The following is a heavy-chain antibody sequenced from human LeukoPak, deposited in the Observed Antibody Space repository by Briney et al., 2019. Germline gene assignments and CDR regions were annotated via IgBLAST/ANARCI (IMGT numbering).Heavy chain of an antibody. J-gene: IGHJ4*02. CDR1: GFTFSSYS. D-gene: IGHD2-21*02. CDR2: ISSSSSYI. CDR3: ARDDLAYCGGDCYSSDY. Sequence: PGGSLRLSCAASGFTFSSYSMNWVRQAPGKGLEWVSSISSSSSYIYYADSVKGRFTISRDNAKNSLYLQMNSLRAEDTAVYYCARDDLAYCGGDCYSSDYWGQGTLVTVSS. V-gene: IGHV3-21*01.